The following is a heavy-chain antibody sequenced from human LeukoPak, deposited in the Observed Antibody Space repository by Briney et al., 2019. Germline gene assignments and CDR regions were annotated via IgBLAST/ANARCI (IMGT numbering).Heavy chain of an antibody. V-gene: IGHV4-34*01. CDR1: GGSFSGYH. CDR3: AREDIVVAPAASFCGPYLSKLNWFDP. Sequence: SETLSLTCAVYGGSFSGYHCSWIRQTPGKGLEWIGEITYSGSTHYNPSLKTRVSMSIDTSKFQFSLNLSSVTAADTAVYYCAREDIVVAPAASFCGPYLSKLNWFDPWGQGTLVTVSS. D-gene: IGHD2-2*01. CDR2: ITYSGST. J-gene: IGHJ5*02.